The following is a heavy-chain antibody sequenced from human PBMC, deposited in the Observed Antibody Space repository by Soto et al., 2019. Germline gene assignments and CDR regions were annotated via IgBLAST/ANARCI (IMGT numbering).Heavy chain of an antibody. V-gene: IGHV5-51*01. CDR3: AKSLSVTGNFDY. Sequence: GESLKISCKGSGYNFASYWIGWVRQMPGKGLEWMGIIYAGDSETKYSPPFQGQVTMSADKSISTAYLQWSSLKASDTAMYYCAKSLSVTGNFDYWGQGTLVTVSS. J-gene: IGHJ4*02. CDR2: IYAGDSET. CDR1: GYNFASYW. D-gene: IGHD6-19*01.